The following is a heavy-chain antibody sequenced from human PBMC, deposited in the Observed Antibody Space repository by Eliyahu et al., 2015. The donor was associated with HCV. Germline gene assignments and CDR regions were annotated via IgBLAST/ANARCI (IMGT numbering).Heavy chain of an antibody. CDR2: IYHSGST. CDR3: ASYTHIAAAGVFDY. Sequence: QVQLQESGPGLVKPSETLSXTCAVSGYSISXGYYWGWXRQPPGKGLEWXGSIYHSGSTYYNPSLKSRVTISVDTSKNQFSLKLSSVTAADTAVYYCASYTHIAAAGVFDYWGQGTLVTVSS. J-gene: IGHJ4*02. V-gene: IGHV4-38-2*01. CDR1: GYSISXGYY. D-gene: IGHD6-13*01.